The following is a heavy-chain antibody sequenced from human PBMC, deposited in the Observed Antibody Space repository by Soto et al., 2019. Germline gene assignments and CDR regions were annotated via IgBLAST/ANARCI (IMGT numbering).Heavy chain of an antibody. CDR2: ISYDGSNK. Sequence: SLRLSCAASGFTFSSYGMHWVRQAPGKGLEWVAVISYDGSNKYYADSVKGRFTISRDNSKNTLYLQMNSLRAEDTAVYYCAKVIAYSSSWYYYGMDVWGQGTTVTVSS. V-gene: IGHV3-30*18. CDR1: GFTFSSYG. D-gene: IGHD6-13*01. CDR3: AKVIAYSSSWYYYGMDV. J-gene: IGHJ6*02.